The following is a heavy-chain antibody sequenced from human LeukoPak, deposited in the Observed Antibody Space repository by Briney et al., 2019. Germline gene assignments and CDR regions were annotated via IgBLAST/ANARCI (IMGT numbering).Heavy chain of an antibody. CDR2: INPNSGGT. V-gene: IGHV1-2*06. CDR1: GYTLTAYY. D-gene: IGHD3-22*01. J-gene: IGHJ3*02. CDR3: ARPHYESSGLHVDAFDI. Sequence: ASVKVSCKASGYTLTAYYLHWVRQAPGQGLEWMGRINPNSGGTTYAQKFQGRVTMTRDTSIGTAYMELSSLRSDDTAVYYCARPHYESSGLHVDAFDIWGQGTMVTVSS.